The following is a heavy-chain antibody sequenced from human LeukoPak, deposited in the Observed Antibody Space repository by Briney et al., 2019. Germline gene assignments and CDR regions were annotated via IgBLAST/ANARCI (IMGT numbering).Heavy chain of an antibody. V-gene: IGHV3-30-3*01. CDR2: ILYDGSNK. CDR1: GFTFSSYA. Sequence: GGSLRLSCAASGFTFSSYAMHWVRQAPGKGLEWVAVILYDGSNKYYADSVKGRFTISRDNSKNTLYLQMNSLRAEDTAVYYCAREEELLPSNWGQGTLVTVSS. D-gene: IGHD1-26*01. J-gene: IGHJ4*02. CDR3: AREEELLPSN.